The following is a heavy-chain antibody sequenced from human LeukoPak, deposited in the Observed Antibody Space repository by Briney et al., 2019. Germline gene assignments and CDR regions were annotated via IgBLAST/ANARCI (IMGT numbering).Heavy chain of an antibody. D-gene: IGHD3-22*01. CDR1: GFSIGTGLY. CDR2: IYHSAHT. V-gene: IGHV4-38-2*02. Sequence: SETLSLTCTVSGFSIGTGLYWGWIRQSPGKGLEWIGHIYHSAHTYYNPSLKSRVTISVDTSKNQFSLNLTSVTAADTAVYYCARLSYYYVNNGYCYFDYWGQGTLATVSS. J-gene: IGHJ4*02. CDR3: ARLSYYYVNNGYCYFDY.